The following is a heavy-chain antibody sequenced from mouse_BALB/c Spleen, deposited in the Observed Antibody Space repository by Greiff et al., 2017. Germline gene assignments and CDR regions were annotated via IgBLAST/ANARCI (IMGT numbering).Heavy chain of an antibody. J-gene: IGHJ3*01. Sequence: EVNVVESGGDLVKPGGSLKLSCAASGFTFSSYGMSWVRQTPDKRLEWVATISSGGSYTYYPDSVKGRFTISRDNAKNTLYLQMSSLKSEDTAMYYCARRGYGSSPWFAYWGQGTLVTVSA. CDR2: ISSGGSYT. V-gene: IGHV5-6*02. CDR3: ARRGYGSSPWFAY. CDR1: GFTFSSYG. D-gene: IGHD1-1*01.